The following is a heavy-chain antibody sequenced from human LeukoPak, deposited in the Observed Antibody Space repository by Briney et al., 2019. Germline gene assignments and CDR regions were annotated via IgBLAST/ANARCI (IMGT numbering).Heavy chain of an antibody. CDR1: GVSFSSYY. CDR2: MYYSGST. Sequence: SETLSLTCTVSGVSFSSYYWNWIRQPPGKGLEWIGYMYYSGSTNYNPSLKSRVTISVDNSNNKFSLRLSSVTAADTALYYCARGTLYSGWSYYFDSWGQGTLVTVSS. V-gene: IGHV4-59*12. J-gene: IGHJ4*02. CDR3: ARGTLYSGWSYYFDS. D-gene: IGHD6-19*01.